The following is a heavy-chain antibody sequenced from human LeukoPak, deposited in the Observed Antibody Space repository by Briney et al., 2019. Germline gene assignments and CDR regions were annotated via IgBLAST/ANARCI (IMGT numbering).Heavy chain of an antibody. D-gene: IGHD5-12*01. CDR3: ARVHGYSGYKPSYYYYSYMEV. Sequence: ASVTVTCRAYGYTYPDYYLHWVRQAPGRGLAWMGWLNPKSGGTSYAERFQCRVTMTSVTTTSTAYMELTWPISDDTVIYDCARVHGYSGYKPSYYYYSYMEVWGKGTTVTVSS. J-gene: IGHJ6*03. V-gene: IGHV1-2*02. CDR1: GYTYPDYY. CDR2: LNPKSGGT.